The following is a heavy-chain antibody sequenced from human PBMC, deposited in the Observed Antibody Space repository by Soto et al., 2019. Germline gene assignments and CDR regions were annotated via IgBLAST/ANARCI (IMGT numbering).Heavy chain of an antibody. CDR1: GLTFRSYW. V-gene: IGHV3-74*03. D-gene: IGHD3-10*01. Sequence: PGESLKISCAASGLTFRSYWMHWVRQAPGKGLVWVSRINTDGSVAMYVDSVKGRFTISRDNSKTTLYLQMNSLRAEDTAVYYCAKYYYGSGSIRAFDIWGQGTMVTVSS. CDR3: AKYYYGSGSIRAFDI. CDR2: INTDGSVA. J-gene: IGHJ3*02.